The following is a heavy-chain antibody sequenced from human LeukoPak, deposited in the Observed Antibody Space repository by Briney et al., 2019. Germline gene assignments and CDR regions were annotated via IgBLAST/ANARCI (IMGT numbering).Heavy chain of an antibody. D-gene: IGHD3-3*01. Sequence: GGSLRLSCAASGFTFSSYAMSWVRQAPGKGLEWVSAISGSGGSTYYADSVKGRFTISRDNSKNTLYLQMNSLRAEDTAAYYCAKRPRVRFLEWLPSNWFDPWGQGTLVTVSS. CDR3: AKRPRVRFLEWLPSNWFDP. CDR2: ISGSGGST. J-gene: IGHJ5*02. CDR1: GFTFSSYA. V-gene: IGHV3-23*01.